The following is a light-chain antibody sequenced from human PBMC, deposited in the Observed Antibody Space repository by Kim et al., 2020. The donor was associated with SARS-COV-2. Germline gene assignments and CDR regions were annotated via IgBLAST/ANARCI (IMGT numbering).Light chain of an antibody. CDR2: EDN. Sequence: VSSACTLSSWTSASNYVHWYQPRSGSSTTTVIYEDNQRASGVPDRFSGSIDSSSSSASHTISGLKTEDEADYYGQSYSSSIPVVFGGGTQVTVL. CDR3: QSYSSSIPVV. CDR1: SWTSASNY. J-gene: IGLJ2*01. V-gene: IGLV6-57*01.